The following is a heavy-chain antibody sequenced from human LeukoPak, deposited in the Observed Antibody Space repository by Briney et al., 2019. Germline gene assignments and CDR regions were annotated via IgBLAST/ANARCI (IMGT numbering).Heavy chain of an antibody. J-gene: IGHJ4*02. D-gene: IGHD6-19*01. CDR2: IYTSGST. V-gene: IGHV4-59*10. CDR3: ARGPLHLISPNIAVAGEFDY. Sequence: PSETLSLTCAVYGGSFSGYYWSWIRQPAGKGLEWIGRIYTSGSTNYNPSLKSRVTMSVDTSKNQFSLKLSSVTAADTAVYYCARGPLHLISPNIAVAGEFDYWGQGTLVTVSS. CDR1: GGSFSGYY.